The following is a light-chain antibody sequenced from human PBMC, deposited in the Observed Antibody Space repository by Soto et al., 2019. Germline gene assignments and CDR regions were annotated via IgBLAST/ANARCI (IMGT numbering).Light chain of an antibody. CDR2: NNN. CDR1: SSNIGSNT. J-gene: IGLJ1*01. CDR3: AAWDDSLNGLV. Sequence: QSVLTQPPSASGTPGQRVTISCSGSSSNIGSNTVNWYQQLPGTAPKLLIYNNNHRPSGVPDRLSGSKSGTSASLAISGLQSEDEADYYCAAWDDSLNGLVFGTGTKLTVL. V-gene: IGLV1-44*01.